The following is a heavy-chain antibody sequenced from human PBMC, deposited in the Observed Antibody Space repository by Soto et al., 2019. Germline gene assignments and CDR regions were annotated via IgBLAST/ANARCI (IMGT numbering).Heavy chain of an antibody. V-gene: IGHV3-30-3*01. J-gene: IGHJ6*02. Sequence: GGSLRLSCAASGFTFSSYAMHWVRQAPGKGLEWVAVISYDGSNKYYADSVKGRFTISRDNSKNTLYLQMNSLRAEDTAVYYCARARYYGSGSYSYYYYGMDVWGQGTTVTVSS. CDR1: GFTFSSYA. CDR3: ARARYYGSGSYSYYYYGMDV. D-gene: IGHD3-10*01. CDR2: ISYDGSNK.